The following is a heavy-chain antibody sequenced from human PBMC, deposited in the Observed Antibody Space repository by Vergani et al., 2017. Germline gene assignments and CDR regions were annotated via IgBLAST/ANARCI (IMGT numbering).Heavy chain of an antibody. CDR2: IIPILGIA. D-gene: IGHD1-26*01. Sequence: QVQLVQSGAEVKKPGSSVKVSCKASGGTFSSYTISWVRQAPGQGLEWMGRIIPILGIANYAQKFQGRVTITADKSTSTAYMELSSLRSEDTAVYYCASAGPSGGWFDPWGQGTVVTVSS. CDR1: GGTFSSYT. V-gene: IGHV1-69*02. J-gene: IGHJ5*02. CDR3: ASAGPSGGWFDP.